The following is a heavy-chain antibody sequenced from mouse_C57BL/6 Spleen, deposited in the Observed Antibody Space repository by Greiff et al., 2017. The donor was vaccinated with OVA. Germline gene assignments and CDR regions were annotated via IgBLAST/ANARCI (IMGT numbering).Heavy chain of an antibody. V-gene: IGHV3-6*01. Sequence: EVQLQESGPGLVKPSQSLSLTCSVTGYSITSGYYWNWIRQFPGNKLEWMGYISYDGSNNYNPSLKNRISITRDTSKNQFFLKLNSVTTEDTATYYCARDFYGEGFAYWGQGTLVTVSA. D-gene: IGHD1-1*01. J-gene: IGHJ3*01. CDR2: ISYDGSN. CDR1: GYSITSGYY. CDR3: ARDFYGEGFAY.